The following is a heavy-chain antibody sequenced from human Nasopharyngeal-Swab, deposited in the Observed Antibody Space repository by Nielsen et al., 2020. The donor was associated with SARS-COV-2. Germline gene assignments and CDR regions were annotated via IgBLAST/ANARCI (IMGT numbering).Heavy chain of an antibody. V-gene: IGHV1-69*13. J-gene: IGHJ1*01. CDR1: GDTFTKYT. CDR2: VIPMSRTA. CDR3: ARSHGYYFDSSNFHPGD. D-gene: IGHD3-22*01. Sequence: SSAKVSCKASGDTFTKYTFSWVRQAPGLGLEWMEGVIPMSRTANYAQKFQGRVTITADESTSTAYMELSSLRSEDTAVYYCARSHGYYFDSSNFHPGDWGQGTLVTVSS.